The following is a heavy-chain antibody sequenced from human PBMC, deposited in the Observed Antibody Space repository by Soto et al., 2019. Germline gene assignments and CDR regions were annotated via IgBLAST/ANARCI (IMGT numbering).Heavy chain of an antibody. CDR3: AKETHSGNTYFEAFDM. V-gene: IGHV3-9*01. CDR1: GCTFGDYA. CDR2: ISWNSGKV. D-gene: IGHD6-13*01. J-gene: IGHJ3*02. Sequence: LSLPCGDSGCTFGDYAMHWGRQAPRKGLEWVSYISWNSGKVDYVDSVKGRFTISRDNAKNSLYLQMNSLRPEDTDFYYCAKETHSGNTYFEAFDMWGQGTMVTVSS.